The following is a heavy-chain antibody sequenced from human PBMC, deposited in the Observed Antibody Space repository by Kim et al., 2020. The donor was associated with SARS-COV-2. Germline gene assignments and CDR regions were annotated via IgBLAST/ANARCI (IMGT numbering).Heavy chain of an antibody. Sequence: GGSLRLSCAASGFTFSSYAMHWVRQAPGKGLEWVAVISYDGSNKYYADSVKGRFTISRDNSKNTLYLQMNSLRAEDTAVYYCARGSILLWFGENTYYFDYSGQGTLVTVSS. V-gene: IGHV3-30*04. CDR1: GFTFSSYA. CDR3: ARGSILLWFGENTYYFDY. D-gene: IGHD3-10*01. CDR2: ISYDGSNK. J-gene: IGHJ4*02.